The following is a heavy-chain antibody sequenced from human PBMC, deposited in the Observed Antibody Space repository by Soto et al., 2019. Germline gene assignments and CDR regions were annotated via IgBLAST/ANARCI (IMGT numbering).Heavy chain of an antibody. CDR2: INNYRSPT. Sequence: EVQLGESGGGLVHPGGALRLSCAASGFTFSSYWMNWVRQVPWKVLVWVSRINNYRSPTSYADSVKGRFTIARDNARNTLYLEMNSLRAEDTAVYYCARDVHGITTSCYGNWFDSWGQGTLVTVSS. D-gene: IGHD2-2*01. V-gene: IGHV3-74*01. J-gene: IGHJ5*01. CDR3: ARDVHGITTSCYGNWFDS. CDR1: GFTFSSYW.